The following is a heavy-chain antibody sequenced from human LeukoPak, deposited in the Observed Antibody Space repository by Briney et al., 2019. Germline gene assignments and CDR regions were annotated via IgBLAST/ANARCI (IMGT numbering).Heavy chain of an antibody. CDR3: AKAYGYSSSWTSNYYFYGLDV. Sequence: GGSLRLSCAASGFTFRSYAMSWVRQAPGKGLEWVSAITDSDSGTYYADSVKGRFTISRDNSKNTLYLQVNSLRAEDTAVYYCAKAYGYSSSWTSNYYFYGLDVWGQGTTVTVSS. J-gene: IGHJ6*02. V-gene: IGHV3-23*01. D-gene: IGHD6-13*01. CDR1: GFTFRSYA. CDR2: ITDSDSGT.